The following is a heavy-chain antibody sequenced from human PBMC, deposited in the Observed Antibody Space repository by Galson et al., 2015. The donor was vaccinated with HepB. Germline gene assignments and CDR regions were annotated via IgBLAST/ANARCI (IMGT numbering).Heavy chain of an antibody. CDR1: GGSISSGGYS. J-gene: IGHJ4*02. CDR2: IYHSGST. Sequence: TLSLTCAVSGGSISSGGYSWSWIRQPPGKGLEWIGYIYHSGSTYYNPSLKSRVTISVDRSKNQFSLKLSSVTAADTAVYYCARDFDGLLDYWGQGTLVTVSS. V-gene: IGHV4-30-2*01. CDR3: ARDFDGLLDY.